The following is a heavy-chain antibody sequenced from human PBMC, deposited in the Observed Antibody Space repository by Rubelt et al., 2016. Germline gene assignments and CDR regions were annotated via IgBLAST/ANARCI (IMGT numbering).Heavy chain of an antibody. Sequence: QVQLVQSGAELKKPGASVKVSCKASGYSFTGYYMHWVRQAPGRGLEWMGRINPKSGDTKYAQKFQGRVTMTRDTSINTAYKGLSRLRSDETAMYYCARLWLSENVDPWGQGTLVTVSS. V-gene: IGHV1-2*06. CDR2: INPKSGDT. J-gene: IGHJ5*02. CDR1: GYSFTGYY. D-gene: IGHD5-12*01. CDR3: ARLWLSENVDP.